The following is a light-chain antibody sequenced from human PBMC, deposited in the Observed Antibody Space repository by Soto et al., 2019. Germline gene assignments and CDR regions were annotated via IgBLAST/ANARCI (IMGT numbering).Light chain of an antibody. CDR1: QTVSNF. Sequence: ENVLTQSPAPQSLSPGEGATLSCRASQTVSNFLAWYQQKPGQAPRLLIYAASSRATGIPHRFSGSGSGTDFTLSISGLEPEDFAVYSCQQYSSSPTFGGGTKVDIK. CDR3: QQYSSSPT. J-gene: IGKJ4*02. CDR2: AAS. V-gene: IGKV3-20*01.